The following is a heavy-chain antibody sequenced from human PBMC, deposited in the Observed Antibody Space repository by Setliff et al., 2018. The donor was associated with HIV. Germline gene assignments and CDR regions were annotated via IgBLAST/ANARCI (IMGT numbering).Heavy chain of an antibody. J-gene: IGHJ4*02. Sequence: ASVKVSCKASGYTFTNYGVSWVRQAPGQGLEGMGWISGYNGNRNYAQKVQGRVTMTTDTTSSTAYMELRSLTSNDTAVYYCARVVAGVGSGQNYWGQGTLVTVSS. CDR3: ARVVAGVGSGQNY. CDR2: ISGYNGNR. V-gene: IGHV1-18*01. CDR1: GYTFTNYG. D-gene: IGHD2-15*01.